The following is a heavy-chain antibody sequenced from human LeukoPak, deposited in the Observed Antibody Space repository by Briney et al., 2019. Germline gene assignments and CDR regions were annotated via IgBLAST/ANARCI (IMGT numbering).Heavy chain of an antibody. Sequence: PSETLSLTCTVSGGSISSSSYYWGWIRQPPGKGLEWIGEINHSGSTNYNPSLKSRVTISVDTSKNQFSLKLSSVTAADTAVYYCARRPWDPRSSFDYWGQGTLVTVSS. J-gene: IGHJ4*02. D-gene: IGHD2-15*01. CDR1: GGSISSSSYY. CDR2: INHSGST. CDR3: ARRPWDPRSSFDY. V-gene: IGHV4-39*07.